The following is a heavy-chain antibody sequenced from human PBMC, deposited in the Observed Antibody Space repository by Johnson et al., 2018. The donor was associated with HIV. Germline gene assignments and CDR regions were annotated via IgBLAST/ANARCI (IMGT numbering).Heavy chain of an antibody. D-gene: IGHD3-10*01. CDR3: AKGVSKSLDAFDI. CDR2: IWYDGSNK. V-gene: IGHV3-33*06. J-gene: IGHJ3*02. CDR1: GFTFSSYA. Sequence: QLVESGGGVVQPGRSLRLSCAASGFTFSSYAMHWVRQAPGKGLEWVAVIWYDGSNKYYADSVKGRFTISRDNSKNTLYLQMNSLRAEDTAVYYCAKGVSKSLDAFDIWGQGTMVTVSS.